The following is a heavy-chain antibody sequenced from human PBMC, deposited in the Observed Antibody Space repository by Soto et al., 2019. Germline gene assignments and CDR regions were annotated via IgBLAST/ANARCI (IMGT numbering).Heavy chain of an antibody. CDR3: ARDRFGDCSGGSCYADYYYMDV. CDR1: GDSVSSNSAA. Sequence: QVQLQQSGPGLVKPSQTLSVTCAISGDSVSSNSAAWNWIRQSPSRGLEWLGRTYYRSKWYNDYAVSVKSRITINPDTSKNQFSLQLNSVTPEDTAVYYCARDRFGDCSGGSCYADYYYMDVWGKGTTVTVSS. CDR2: TYYRSKWYN. V-gene: IGHV6-1*01. D-gene: IGHD2-15*01. J-gene: IGHJ6*03.